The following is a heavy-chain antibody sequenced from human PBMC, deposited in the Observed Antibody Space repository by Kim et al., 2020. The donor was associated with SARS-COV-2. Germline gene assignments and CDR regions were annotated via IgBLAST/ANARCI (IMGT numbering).Heavy chain of an antibody. V-gene: IGHV1-18*01. CDR1: GYTFSTSG. CDR2: ISTYNDNI. J-gene: IGHJ4*02. D-gene: IGHD1-26*01. Sequence: ASVKVSCKASGYTFSTSGISWVRQAPGQGLEWMGWISTYNDNIKYGQKFQGRVSMTTDTSTNTASMELRSLRPDDTAVYFCARNGRSGTYVDYWGQGTLVTVSS. CDR3: ARNGRSGTYVDY.